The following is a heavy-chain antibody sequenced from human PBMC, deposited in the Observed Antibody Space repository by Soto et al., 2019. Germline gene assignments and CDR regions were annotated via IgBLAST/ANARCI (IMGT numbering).Heavy chain of an antibody. Sequence: QVQLVQSGIEVKNPGASVKVSCKASGYAFTSFGISWVRQAPGQGLEWMGWTVANNGYTKYAQNLQGRVTLITDTSTSTAYMELRSLMYDDTAVYYCARCSGGSCYASYAFDTWGQGTMVTVSS. CDR1: GYAFTSFG. CDR2: TVANNGYT. CDR3: ARCSGGSCYASYAFDT. D-gene: IGHD2-15*01. V-gene: IGHV1-18*01. J-gene: IGHJ3*02.